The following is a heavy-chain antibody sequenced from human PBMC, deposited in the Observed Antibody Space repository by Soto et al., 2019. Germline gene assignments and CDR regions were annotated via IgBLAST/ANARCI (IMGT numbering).Heavy chain of an antibody. Sequence: PGGSLRLSCAASGFTFSSYAMHWVRQAPGKGLEWVAVISYDGSNKYYADSVKGRFTISRDNSKNTLYLQMNSLRAEDTAVYYCARRGSSGGTGYYYYGMDVWGQGTTVTVSS. CDR1: GFTFSSYA. V-gene: IGHV3-30-3*01. CDR3: ARRGSSGGTGYYYYGMDV. D-gene: IGHD6-19*01. CDR2: ISYDGSNK. J-gene: IGHJ6*02.